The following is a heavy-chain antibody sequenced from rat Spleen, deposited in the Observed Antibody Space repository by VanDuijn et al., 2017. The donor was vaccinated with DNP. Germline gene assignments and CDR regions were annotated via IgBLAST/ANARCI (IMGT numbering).Heavy chain of an antibody. D-gene: IGHD4-3*01. V-gene: IGHV2-4*01. CDR1: GFSLTTYG. CDR3: TRDLIIRDTTSAMDA. J-gene: IGHJ4*01. CDR2: IWSGGST. Sequence: QVQLEESGPGLMRPSETLSLTCTVSGFSLTTYGVNWVRQPPGKGLEWIGAIWSGGSTDYNSALKSRLSISRDTSKSQVFLKMNSLQTDDTGTYYCTRDLIIRDTTSAMDAWGPGTSVTVSS.